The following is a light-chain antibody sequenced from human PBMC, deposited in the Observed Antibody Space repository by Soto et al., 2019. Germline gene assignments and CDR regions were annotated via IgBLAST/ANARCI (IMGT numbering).Light chain of an antibody. CDR2: GAY. J-gene: IGKJ2*01. CDR3: QQFGSSPLST. CDR1: QSVSSIY. Sequence: EIVLTQSPGTLSLSPGERVTLSCRASQSVSSIYLAWYQQKPGQAPRLLIYGAYSRATGIPDRFSGSGSGTDFSLTISRLEPEDFAVYYCQQFGSSPLSTFGQGTKLEIK. V-gene: IGKV3-20*01.